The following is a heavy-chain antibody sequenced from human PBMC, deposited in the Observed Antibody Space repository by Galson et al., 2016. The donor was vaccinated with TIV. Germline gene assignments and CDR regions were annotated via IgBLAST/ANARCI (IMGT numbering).Heavy chain of an antibody. CDR3: GTGLFDY. V-gene: IGHV3-15*01. J-gene: IGHJ4*02. CDR1: GFTFSTAW. CDR2: INRKTEGATA. Sequence: SLRLSCAGSGFTFSTAWINWVRQGPGKGLEWVGRINRKTEGATADCATPVKGRFTISRDDSKNTLYLQMNSLKTEDTGVYYCGTGLFDYWGQGTLVTVSS.